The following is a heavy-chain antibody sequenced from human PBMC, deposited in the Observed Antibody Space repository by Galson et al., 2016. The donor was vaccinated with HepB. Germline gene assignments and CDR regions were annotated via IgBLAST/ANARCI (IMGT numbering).Heavy chain of an antibody. CDR3: ARERRYCTDGSCYSFDY. Sequence: CAISWDSVSSNSATWNWIRQSPSRGLEWLGRTYYRSAWLDDYAISVKSRISINPDTSKNRFSLHLNSVTPEDTAVYYCARERRYCTDGSCYSFDYWGQGTMVTVSS. D-gene: IGHD2-15*01. CDR2: TYYRSAWLD. CDR1: WDSVSSNSAT. J-gene: IGHJ4*03. V-gene: IGHV6-1*01.